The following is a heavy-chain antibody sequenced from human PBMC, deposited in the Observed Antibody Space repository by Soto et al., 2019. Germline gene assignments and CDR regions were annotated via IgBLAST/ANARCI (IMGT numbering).Heavy chain of an antibody. V-gene: IGHV4-59*01. D-gene: IGHD6-19*01. Sequence: PSETLSLTCTVSGGSITSYYWSWIRQTPGKGLEWIGNFYNSGTTTNYNPSLKSRVTISVDTSKNQFSLKLTSVTAAETAVYYCAAGKQWLAFDYWGQGTLVTVSS. CDR1: GGSITSYY. CDR2: FYNSGTTT. J-gene: IGHJ4*02. CDR3: AAGKQWLAFDY.